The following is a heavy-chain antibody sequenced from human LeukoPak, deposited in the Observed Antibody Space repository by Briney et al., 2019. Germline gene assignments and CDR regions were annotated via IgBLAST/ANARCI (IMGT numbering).Heavy chain of an antibody. D-gene: IGHD3-10*01. CDR3: ARETRELLWFGEQGYFDY. CDR1: GFTVSSNY. J-gene: IGHJ4*02. CDR2: IYSGGST. V-gene: IGHV3-53*01. Sequence: GGSLRLSCAASGFTVSSNYMSWVRQAPGKGLEWVSVIYSGGSTYYADSVKGRFTISRDNSKNTLYLQMNSLRAEDTAVYYCARETRELLWFGEQGYFDYWGQGTLVTVSS.